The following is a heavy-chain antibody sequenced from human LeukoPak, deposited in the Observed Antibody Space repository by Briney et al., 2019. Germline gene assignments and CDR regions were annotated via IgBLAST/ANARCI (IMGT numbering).Heavy chain of an antibody. D-gene: IGHD5-18*01. Sequence: PSGTLSLTCAVSGGSISSSNWWSWVRQPPGKGLEWIGEIYHSGSTNYNPSLKSRVTISVDTSKNQFSLKLSSVTAADTAVYYCARGHSYGYSLDYWGQGTLVTVSS. J-gene: IGHJ4*02. CDR3: ARGHSYGYSLDY. CDR2: IYHSGST. V-gene: IGHV4-4*02. CDR1: GGSISSSNW.